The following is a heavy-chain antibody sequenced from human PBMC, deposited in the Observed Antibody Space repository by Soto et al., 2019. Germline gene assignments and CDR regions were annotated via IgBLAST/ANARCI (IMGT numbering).Heavy chain of an antibody. CDR2: ISGSDSST. J-gene: IGHJ6*02. V-gene: IGHV3-23*01. D-gene: IGHD2-15*01. CDR1: GFTFNSYA. Sequence: PGGSLRLSCAASGFTFNSYAMTWVRQAPGKGLEWVSCISGSDSSTFYADSVKGRFTISRDNSKNTLYLQMNSLGAEGTAVYYCAKATFGGSCYHALGVWGQGTTVTVSS. CDR3: AKATFGGSCYHALGV.